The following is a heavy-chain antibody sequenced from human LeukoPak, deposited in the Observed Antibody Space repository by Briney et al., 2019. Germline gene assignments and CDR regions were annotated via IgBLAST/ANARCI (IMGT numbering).Heavy chain of an antibody. CDR3: ARDLGSIFGVVMKR. Sequence: ASVKVSCKASGYTFTSYGISWVRQAPGQGLEWMGWINAYNSNTDYAQKLQGRVTMTRDTSISTAYMELSRLRSDDTAVYYCARDLGSIFGVVMKRWGQGTLVTVSS. J-gene: IGHJ4*02. V-gene: IGHV1-18*01. D-gene: IGHD3-3*02. CDR2: INAYNSNT. CDR1: GYTFTSYG.